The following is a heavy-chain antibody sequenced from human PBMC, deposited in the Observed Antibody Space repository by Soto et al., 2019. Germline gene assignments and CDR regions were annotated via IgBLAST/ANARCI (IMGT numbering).Heavy chain of an antibody. J-gene: IGHJ3*01. CDR1: DFTFRTYT. D-gene: IGHD2-21*02. CDR2: INVDGSYI. V-gene: IGHV3-21*01. CDR3: ATEGDFLIGYV. Sequence: GGSLRLSCVASDFTFRTYTMHWVRQAPGKGPQWVSSINVDGSYIYSADSLKGRFTVSRDNAKNSLYLQMNSLRVEDTAMYYCATEGDFLIGYVWGQGTMVTVSS.